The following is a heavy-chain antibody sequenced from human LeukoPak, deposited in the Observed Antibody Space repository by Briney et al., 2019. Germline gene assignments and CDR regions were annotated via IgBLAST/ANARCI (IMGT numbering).Heavy chain of an antibody. Sequence: GSLRLSCAASGFTFSSYDMHWVRQPPGKGLEWVAVISFDGSNKYYADSVKGRFIISRDNSKNTLYLQMSSLRVEDTAVYYCARSLPHISSWYSGAFDYWGQRTLVPVSS. J-gene: IGHJ4*02. CDR2: ISFDGSNK. V-gene: IGHV3-30-3*01. CDR3: ARSLPHISSWYSGAFDY. D-gene: IGHD6-13*01. CDR1: GFTFSSYD.